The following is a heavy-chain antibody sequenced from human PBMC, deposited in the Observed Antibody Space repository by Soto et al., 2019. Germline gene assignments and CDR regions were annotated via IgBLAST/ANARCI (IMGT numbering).Heavy chain of an antibody. J-gene: IGHJ4*02. D-gene: IGHD5-12*01. CDR1: GGSISGHS. CDR3: VRGRSYSVYDF. Sequence: SETLSLTCTVSGGSISGHSWIWIRQPAGRGLEWIGHIYPSGTTSYNPSLRSRVTMSLDTSKNQIFLNLTSVTAADTAVFYCVRGRSYSVYDFWGPGTLVTVSS. V-gene: IGHV4-4*07. CDR2: IYPSGTT.